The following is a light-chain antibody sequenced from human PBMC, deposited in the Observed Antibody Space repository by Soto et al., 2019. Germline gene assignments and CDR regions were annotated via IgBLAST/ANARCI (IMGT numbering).Light chain of an antibody. CDR2: DVS. J-gene: IGLJ1*01. CDR1: SSDVGAYNH. Sequence: QSALTQPASVSGSPGQSITISCTGTSSDVGAYNHVSWFQHHPGKAPKLMIYDVSNRPSGVSNRFSGSKSGNTACLTISGLQDGDESDYHCLSYTTRTTYGFGTGTKLTV. V-gene: IGLV2-14*03. CDR3: LSYTTRTTYG.